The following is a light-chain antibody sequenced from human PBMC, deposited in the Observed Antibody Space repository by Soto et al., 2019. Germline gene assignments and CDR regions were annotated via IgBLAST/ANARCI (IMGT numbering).Light chain of an antibody. J-gene: IGLJ1*01. CDR2: EVS. CDR1: SSDVGGYNY. CDR3: SSYTSSTTYV. Sequence: QSVLTQPASVSGSPGQSITISCTGTSSDVGGYNYVSWYQQHPGKAPKPLIYEVSNRPSGVSNRFSGSKSGNTASLTISGLQAEDEADYYRSSYTSSTTYVFGTGAKGTV. V-gene: IGLV2-14*01.